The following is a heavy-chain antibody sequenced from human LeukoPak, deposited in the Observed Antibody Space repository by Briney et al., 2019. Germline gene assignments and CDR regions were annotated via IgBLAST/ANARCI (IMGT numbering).Heavy chain of an antibody. CDR3: ARVSNP. CDR2: ISSSGSYI. CDR1: GFTFSTYS. V-gene: IGHV3-21*04. J-gene: IGHJ5*02. Sequence: GESLKISCAASGFTFSTYSMNWVRQAPGKGLEWVSSISSSGSYIYYADSVKGRFTISRDNARNSLFLQMNSLRAGDTAVYYCARVSNPWGQGILVTVSS.